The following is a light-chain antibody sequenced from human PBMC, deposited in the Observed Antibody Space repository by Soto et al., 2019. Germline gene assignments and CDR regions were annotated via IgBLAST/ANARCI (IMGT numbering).Light chain of an antibody. Sequence: EIGLTQSPGTLSLSPGERATLSCRASQSVSSSYLAWYQQKPGQAPRLLIYGASSRATGIPDRFSGSGSGTDFTLTISRLEPDDFAVYYCQQYGSSPRTFGQGTRLEIK. V-gene: IGKV3-20*01. CDR3: QQYGSSPRT. J-gene: IGKJ5*01. CDR2: GAS. CDR1: QSVSSSY.